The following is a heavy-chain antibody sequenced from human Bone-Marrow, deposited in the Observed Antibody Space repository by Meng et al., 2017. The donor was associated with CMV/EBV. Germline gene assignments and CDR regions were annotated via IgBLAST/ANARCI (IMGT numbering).Heavy chain of an antibody. CDR3: ARLCRATKTVSGDCYGFDY. V-gene: IGHV6-1*01. CDR2: TYSRSKWNY. J-gene: IGHJ4*02. CDR1: GDTVSSNSAA. Sequence: SETLSLTCAISGDTVSSNSAAWNWIRQSPSRGLEWPGRTYSRSKWNYDYAVSVKSRITISPDTSRNPFSRQLTSVTPEDTAIYSCARLCRATKTVSGDCYGFDYWGQGTLVTVSS. D-gene: IGHD2-21*01.